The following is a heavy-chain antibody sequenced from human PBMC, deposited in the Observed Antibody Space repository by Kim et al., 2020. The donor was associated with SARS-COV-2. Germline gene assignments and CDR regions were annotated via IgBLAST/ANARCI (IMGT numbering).Heavy chain of an antibody. J-gene: IGHJ4*02. Sequence: GGSLRLSCAVSGFTFSSYAMRWVRQAPGKGLEWVSGISDSGRNTYYADSVKGRFTISRDNSKNTLYLQMNSLRAEDTAVYYCAGPNGSGTYYHFDYWGQGILVTVSS. V-gene: IGHV3-23*01. CDR1: GFTFSSYA. CDR2: ISDSGRNT. D-gene: IGHD3-10*01. CDR3: AGPNGSGTYYHFDY.